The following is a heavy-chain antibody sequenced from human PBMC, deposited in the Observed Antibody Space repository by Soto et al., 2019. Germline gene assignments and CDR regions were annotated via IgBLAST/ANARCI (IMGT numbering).Heavy chain of an antibody. CDR2: IKQDGSDK. CDR1: GFTFSSYW. CDR3: ARGSGSYNC. Sequence: EVQLVESGGGLVQPGESLRLSCAASGFTFSSYWMSWVRQAPGNGLEWVANIKQDGSDKYYVDSVKGRFTISRDNAKNSLYLQMNSLRAEDTAVYYCARGSGSYNCWGQGTLVTVSS. V-gene: IGHV3-7*01. D-gene: IGHD1-26*01. J-gene: IGHJ4*02.